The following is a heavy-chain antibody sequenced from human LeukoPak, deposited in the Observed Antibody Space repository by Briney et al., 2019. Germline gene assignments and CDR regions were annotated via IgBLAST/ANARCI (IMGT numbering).Heavy chain of an antibody. CDR3: ASGSGTYSPDY. J-gene: IGHJ4*02. CDR2: ITPNSGGT. D-gene: IGHD3-10*01. V-gene: IGHV1-2*02. CDR1: GYTFTGQY. Sequence: ASVKVSCKASGYTFTGQYLHWVRQAPGQGLEWMGWITPNSGGTNYAQKFQGRVTMARDTSITTAYMELSSLTSDDTAVYFCASGSGTYSPDYWGQGTLVTVSS.